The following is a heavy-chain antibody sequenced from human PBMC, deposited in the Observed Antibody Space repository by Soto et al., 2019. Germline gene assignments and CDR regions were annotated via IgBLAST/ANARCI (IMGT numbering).Heavy chain of an antibody. CDR3: ARNAARYCSSTCCYGDYGMDV. Sequence: SETLSLTXAVSGYSISSSNWWGWIRQPPGKGLEWIGYIYYSGSTYYNPSLKSRVTMSVDTSKNQFSLKLSSVTAVDTAVYYCARNAARYCSSTCCYGDYGMDVWGQGTTVTVSS. CDR2: IYYSGST. D-gene: IGHD2-2*01. J-gene: IGHJ6*02. CDR1: GYSISSSNW. V-gene: IGHV4-28*01.